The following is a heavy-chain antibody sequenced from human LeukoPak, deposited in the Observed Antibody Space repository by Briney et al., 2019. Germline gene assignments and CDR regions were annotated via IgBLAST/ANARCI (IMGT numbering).Heavy chain of an antibody. CDR3: AKGTSSGWYYFDY. J-gene: IGHJ4*02. CDR2: IYHSGKS. Sequence: SETLSLTCSVSGYSISSGYYWDWIRQPPGKGLEWIASIYHSGKSYYNPSLESRVTISVDTSKNQISLKVRSVTAADTAVYYCAKGTSSGWYYFDYWGQGTLVTVSS. V-gene: IGHV4-38-2*02. CDR1: GYSISSGYY. D-gene: IGHD6-19*01.